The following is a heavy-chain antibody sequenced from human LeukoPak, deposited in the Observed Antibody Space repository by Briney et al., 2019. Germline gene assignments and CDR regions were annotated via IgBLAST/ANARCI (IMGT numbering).Heavy chain of an antibody. CDR2: IYPGDSDT. CDR1: AYIFTNYW. D-gene: IGHD3-10*01. Sequence: GESLQISCQCSAYIFTNYWIGWVRQMPGKGLEWMGIIYPGDSDTRYSPSFQGQVTISADKSISTAYLQWSSLRASDTAIYYCAGAYYGSGSYPPYNWFDPWGQGTLVAVSS. J-gene: IGHJ5*02. CDR3: AGAYYGSGSYPPYNWFDP. V-gene: IGHV5-51*01.